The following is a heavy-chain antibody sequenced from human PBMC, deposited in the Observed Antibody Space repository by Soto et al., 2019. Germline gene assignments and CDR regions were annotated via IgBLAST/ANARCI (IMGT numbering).Heavy chain of an antibody. D-gene: IGHD2-15*01. CDR1: GFTFSSYD. CDR2: VSASGSIT. V-gene: IGHV3-23*01. CDR3: AKGDCSGGRCYRGFDY. Sequence: RLSCAASGFTFSSYDMNWVRQAPGKGLEWVSGVSASGSITSYADSAKGRFTISRDNAKNTVFLQMTGLRAEDTAVYFCAKGDCSGGRCYRGFDYWRQGTLVTVSS. J-gene: IGHJ4*02.